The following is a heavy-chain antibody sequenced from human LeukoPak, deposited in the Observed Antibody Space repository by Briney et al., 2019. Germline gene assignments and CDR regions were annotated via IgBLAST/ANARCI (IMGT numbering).Heavy chain of an antibody. D-gene: IGHD1-1*01. Sequence: ASVKVSCKASGYTFTSYGISWVRQAPGQGLEWMGWISAYNGNTNYAQKLQGRVTMTRNTSISTAYMELSSLRSEDTAIYYCARRTGTPLLFDLWGRGTLVTVSS. J-gene: IGHJ2*01. CDR2: ISAYNGNT. CDR3: ARRTGTPLLFDL. V-gene: IGHV1-18*01. CDR1: GYTFTSYG.